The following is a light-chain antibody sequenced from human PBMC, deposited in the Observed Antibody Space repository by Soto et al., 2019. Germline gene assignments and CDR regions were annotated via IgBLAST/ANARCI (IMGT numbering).Light chain of an antibody. CDR1: QSVSSY. Sequence: EILFTRSPATLSLYPGERATLSCRASQSVSSYLAWYQQKPGQAPRLLIYDASNRATGIPARFSGSGSGTDFTLTISSLEPEDFAVYYCQQRSNWPPTLGGGTKVDIK. CDR2: DAS. V-gene: IGKV3-11*01. CDR3: QQRSNWPPT. J-gene: IGKJ4*01.